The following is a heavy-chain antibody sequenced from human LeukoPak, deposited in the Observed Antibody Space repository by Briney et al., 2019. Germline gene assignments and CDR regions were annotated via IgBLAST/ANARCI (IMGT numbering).Heavy chain of an antibody. CDR3: ARDKSTAWFGELLYESPYYYYYGMDV. V-gene: IGHV3-11*01. CDR2: ISSSGSTI. D-gene: IGHD3-10*01. J-gene: IGHJ6*02. Sequence: GGSLRLSCAASGFTFSDYYISWIRQAPGKGLEWVSYISSSGSTIYYADSVKGRFTISRDNAKNSLYLQMNSLRAEDTAVYYCARDKSTAWFGELLYESPYYYYYGMDVWGQGTTVTVSS. CDR1: GFTFSDYY.